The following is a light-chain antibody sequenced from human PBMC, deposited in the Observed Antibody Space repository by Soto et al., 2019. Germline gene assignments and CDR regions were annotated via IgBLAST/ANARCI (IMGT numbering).Light chain of an antibody. Sequence: VVLTQFPGTLSLSPGETATLSCGASQRVSNNFLGWYQQKPGLPPRLLIYEATSRANGIPERFSGRGSGTHFTLTISRLEPEEFVVYYCQQYGSTPWTFGRGTKVEMK. CDR3: QQYGSTPWT. V-gene: IGKV3D-20*01. CDR2: EAT. J-gene: IGKJ1*01. CDR1: QRVSNNF.